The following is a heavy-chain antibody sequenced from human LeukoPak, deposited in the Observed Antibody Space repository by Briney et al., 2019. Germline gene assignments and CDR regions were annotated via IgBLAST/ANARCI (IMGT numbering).Heavy chain of an antibody. CDR2: ISAYDGNT. Sequence: ASVKVSCKASGYTFTSYGISWVRQAAGQGLEWMGWISAYDGNTDYAQNLQGRVTMTTDTSTSTAYMELRSLRSDDTAVYYCARAVRGYSYAYLPYWGQGTLVTVSS. CDR1: GYTFTSYG. D-gene: IGHD5-18*01. V-gene: IGHV1-18*01. CDR3: ARAVRGYSYAYLPY. J-gene: IGHJ4*02.